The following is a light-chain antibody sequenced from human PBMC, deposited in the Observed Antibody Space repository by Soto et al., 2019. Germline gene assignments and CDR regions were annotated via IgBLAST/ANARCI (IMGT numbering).Light chain of an antibody. J-gene: IGKJ1*01. CDR1: QGIGRW. V-gene: IGKV1-5*03. Sequence: DTQMTQSPSTLSASVGDRVTITCRASQGIGRWLAWYQQKPGKAPKFLMFEASTLQSGVPSRFSGSRSGTEFTLTISSLQPDDVATYYCQEYNTYPGTFGQGTKVDIK. CDR3: QEYNTYPGT. CDR2: EAS.